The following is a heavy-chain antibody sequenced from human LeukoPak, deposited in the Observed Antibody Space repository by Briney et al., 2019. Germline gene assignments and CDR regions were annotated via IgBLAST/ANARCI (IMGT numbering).Heavy chain of an antibody. CDR1: GFTFSSYW. J-gene: IGHJ4*02. Sequence: GGSLRLSCVASGFTFSSYWMHWVRQAPGKGLVWVSRISSDGSSTIYADSVKGRFTISRDNAKNTLYLQMNSLRAEDTAVYYCAIALPPSINTPWKWGQGTLVTVSS. CDR2: ISSDGSST. V-gene: IGHV3-74*01. CDR3: AIALPPSINTPWK. D-gene: IGHD3-3*02.